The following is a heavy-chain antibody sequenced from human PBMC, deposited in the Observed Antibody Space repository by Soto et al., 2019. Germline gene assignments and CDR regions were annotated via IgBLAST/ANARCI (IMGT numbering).Heavy chain of an antibody. D-gene: IGHD1-20*01. J-gene: IGHJ4*02. CDR3: ARDRIIGTSYSHY. CDR1: SGSINSFY. V-gene: IGHV4-4*07. CDR2: IHSSATT. Sequence: SETLSLTCTVSSGSINSFYWSWIRQPAEKGLEWIGRIHSSATTNYTPSHKSRVTMTVDTSRNQYSLKLTSVTAADTAVYYCARDRIIGTSYSHYWGQGVLVTVSS.